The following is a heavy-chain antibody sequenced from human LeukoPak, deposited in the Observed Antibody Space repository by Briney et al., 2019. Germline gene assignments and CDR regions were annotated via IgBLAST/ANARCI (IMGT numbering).Heavy chain of an antibody. J-gene: IGHJ4*02. D-gene: IGHD6-13*01. CDR3: AREARWVAAAGTDY. CDR2: IKQDGSEK. Sequence: GGSLRLPCAASGFTFSSYWMSWVRQAPGKGLEWVANIKQDGSEKYYVDSVKGRFTISRDNAKNSLYLQMNSLRAEDTAVYYCAREARWVAAAGTDYWGQGTLVTVSS. CDR1: GFTFSSYW. V-gene: IGHV3-7*01.